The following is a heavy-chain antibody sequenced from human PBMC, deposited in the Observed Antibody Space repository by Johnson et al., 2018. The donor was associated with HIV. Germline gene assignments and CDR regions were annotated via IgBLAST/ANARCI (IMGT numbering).Heavy chain of an antibody. CDR2: ISSSGSTI. J-gene: IGHJ3*02. Sequence: QVQLVESGGGLVQPGGSLRLSCAASGFTFSDYYMSWIRQAPGKGLEWVSYISSSGSTIYYADSVKGRFTISRDNAKNSLYLQMNSLKTEDTAVYYCTTVEQQLAYAFDIWGQGTMVTVSS. D-gene: IGHD6-13*01. V-gene: IGHV3-11*01. CDR3: TTVEQQLAYAFDI. CDR1: GFTFSDYY.